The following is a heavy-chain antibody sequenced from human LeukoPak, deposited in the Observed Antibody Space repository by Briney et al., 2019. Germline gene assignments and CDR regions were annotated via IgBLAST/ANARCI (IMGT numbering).Heavy chain of an antibody. CDR1: GGSIDSTNW. D-gene: IGHD3-16*02. CDR2: IHHDGRI. Sequence: PSETLSLTCDVSGGSIDSTNWWNWVRQPPGKGLEWIGEIHHDGRINYNPSHKSRVTLSVDKSKNQFSLRLNSVTAADTAMYYCARSHDHLWGNYPDYWGQGTLVTVSS. V-gene: IGHV4/OR15-8*01. J-gene: IGHJ4*02. CDR3: ARSHDHLWGNYPDY.